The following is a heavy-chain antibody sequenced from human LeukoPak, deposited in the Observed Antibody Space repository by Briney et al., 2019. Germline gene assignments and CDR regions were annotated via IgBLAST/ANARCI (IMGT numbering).Heavy chain of an antibody. V-gene: IGHV4-39*07. J-gene: IGHJ5*02. CDR2: IYYSGST. D-gene: IGHD5-24*01. Sequence: SETLSLTCTVSGGSISSSSYYWGWIRQPPGKGLEWIGSIYYSGSTYYNPSLKSRVTISVDTSKNQFSLKLSSVTAADTAVYYCARVLPGRDGQDGWFDPWGQGTLVTVSS. CDR1: GGSISSSSYY. CDR3: ARVLPGRDGQDGWFDP.